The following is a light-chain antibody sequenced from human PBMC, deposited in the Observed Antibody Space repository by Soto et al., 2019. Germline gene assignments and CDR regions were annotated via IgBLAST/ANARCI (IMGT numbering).Light chain of an antibody. J-gene: IGKJ2*01. V-gene: IGKV1-39*01. Sequence: DIQMTQSPSSLSASVGDRVTITCRASQSISSYLNWYQQKPGKAPKLLIYAASSLPSGVPSRFSGSGSGTDFTLTISSLQPEDFATYYCQQSYSTFMYTFGQGTKLEIK. CDR3: QQSYSTFMYT. CDR1: QSISSY. CDR2: AAS.